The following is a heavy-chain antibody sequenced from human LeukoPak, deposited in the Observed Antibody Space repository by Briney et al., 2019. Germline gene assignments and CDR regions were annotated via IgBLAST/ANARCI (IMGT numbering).Heavy chain of an antibody. V-gene: IGHV3-11*01. D-gene: IGHD2-15*01. CDR1: GFTFSDYY. CDR3: ARGLGYCSGGSCPRRTFDI. J-gene: IGHJ3*02. CDR2: ISSSSSTI. Sequence: GGSLRLSCAASGFTFSDYYMSWSRQAPGKGLEWVSFISSSSSTIYYADSMKGRFTISRDNAKNSVYLQMNSLRAEDTAVYYCARGLGYCSGGSCPRRTFDIWGQGTAVTVSS.